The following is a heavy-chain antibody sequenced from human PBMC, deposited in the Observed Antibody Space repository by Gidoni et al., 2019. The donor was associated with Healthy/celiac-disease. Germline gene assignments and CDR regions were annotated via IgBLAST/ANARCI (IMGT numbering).Heavy chain of an antibody. CDR3: ARSYYYGSGSYPFYYYYGMDV. D-gene: IGHD3-10*01. J-gene: IGHJ6*02. CDR2: ISSSSSYI. V-gene: IGHV3-21*01. Sequence: EVQLVESGGCLVKPGGSLSLSCAPSGFLFRTHSMNWVPQAPGKGLEWVSSISSSSSYIYYADSVKGRFTISRDNAKNSLYLQMNSLRAEDTAVYYCARSYYYGSGSYPFYYYYGMDVWGQGTTVTVSS. CDR1: GFLFRTHS.